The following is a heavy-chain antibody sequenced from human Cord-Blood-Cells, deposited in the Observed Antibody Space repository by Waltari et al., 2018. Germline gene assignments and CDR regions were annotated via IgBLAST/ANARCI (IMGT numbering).Heavy chain of an antibody. J-gene: IGHJ5*02. D-gene: IGHD3-10*01. CDR1: GYTLTELS. CDR3: ATGAVRWRWFDP. Sequence: QVQLVQSGAEVKKPGASVKVSCKVSGYTLTELSMHWVRQAPGKGLEWMGGFEPEDGKTIDGQKFQGRVTMTEDTSTDTAYMELSSLRSEDTAVYYCATGAVRWRWFDPWGQGTLVTVSS. CDR2: FEPEDGKT. V-gene: IGHV1-24*01.